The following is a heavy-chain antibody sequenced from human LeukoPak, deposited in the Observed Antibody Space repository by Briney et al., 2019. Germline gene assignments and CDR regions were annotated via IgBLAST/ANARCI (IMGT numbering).Heavy chain of an antibody. CDR1: GGSISSYY. J-gene: IGHJ6*02. V-gene: IGHV4-59*08. CDR3: ARQRADFYGSGSYSYGMDV. Sequence: PSETLSLTCTVSGGSISSYYWSWLRQPPGKGLEWIGYIYYSGSTNYNPSLKSRVTISVDTSKNQFSLKLSSVTAADTAVYYCARQRADFYGSGSYSYGMDVWGQGTTVTVSS. CDR2: IYYSGST. D-gene: IGHD3-10*01.